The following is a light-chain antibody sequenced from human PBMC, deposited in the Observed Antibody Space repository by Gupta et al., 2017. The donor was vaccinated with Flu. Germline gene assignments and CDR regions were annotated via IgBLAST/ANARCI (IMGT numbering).Light chain of an antibody. CDR1: SNAVGAYNY. J-gene: IGLJ2*01. CDR2: EVS. CDR3: SSHAGSNNLL. V-gene: IGLV2-8*01. Sequence: SVTNANTVTSNAVGAYNYVSLYQQHPGKAPKLMIYEVSKRPAGVPDSFSGSKAGNTASLTVSGLQGDDEDDYYCSSHAGSNNLLFGGGTKVTVL.